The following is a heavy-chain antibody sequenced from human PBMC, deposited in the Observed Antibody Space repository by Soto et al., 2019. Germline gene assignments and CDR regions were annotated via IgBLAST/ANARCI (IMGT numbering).Heavy chain of an antibody. J-gene: IGHJ4*02. CDR2: INAGNGNT. CDR3: ARAVAVPADFDY. V-gene: IGHV1-3*01. CDR1: GFSFTSYA. D-gene: IGHD6-19*01. Sequence: GASVKVSCKASGFSFTSYAMHWVRQAPGQGLEWMGWINAGNGNTKYSQKFQGRVTITRDTSASTAYMELSSLRSEDTAVYYCARAVAVPADFDYWGQGTLVTVS.